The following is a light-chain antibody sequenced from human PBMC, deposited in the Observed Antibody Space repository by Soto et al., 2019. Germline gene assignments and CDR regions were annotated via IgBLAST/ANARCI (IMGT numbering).Light chain of an antibody. J-gene: IGLJ1*01. CDR3: NSYTSSTSRPYV. CDR1: SSDVSGYNY. CDR2: EVS. V-gene: IGLV2-14*01. Sequence: QSALTQPASVSGSRGQSITISCTGTSSDVSGYNYVSWYKQHPGKAPKLMIFEVSHRPSGVSSRFSGSKSGNTASLTISGLQAEDEADYFCNSYTSSTSRPYVFGTGTKLTVL.